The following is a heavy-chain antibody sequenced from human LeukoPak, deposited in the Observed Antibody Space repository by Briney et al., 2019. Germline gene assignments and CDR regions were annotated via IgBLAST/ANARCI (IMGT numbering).Heavy chain of an antibody. CDR2: INHSGST. D-gene: IGHD5-12*01. CDR1: GGSFSGYY. CDR3: ARGGYSGYDYAFDS. Sequence: SETLSLTCAVYGGSFSGYYWSWIPQPPGKGLEWIGEINHSGSTNYNPSLKSRVTISVDTSKNQFSLKLSSVTAADTAVYYCARGGYSGYDYAFDSWGQGTLVTVSS. J-gene: IGHJ4*02. V-gene: IGHV4-34*01.